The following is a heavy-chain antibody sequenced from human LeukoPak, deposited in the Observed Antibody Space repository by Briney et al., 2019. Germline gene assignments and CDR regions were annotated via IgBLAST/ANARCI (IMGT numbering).Heavy chain of an antibody. CDR2: ITSNGGST. CDR1: GFTFSSYA. Sequence: GGSLRLSCSASGFTFSSYAMNWVRQAPGKGLEYVSAITSNGGSTYYADSVKGSFTISRDNSKNTLYLQMSSLRAEDTAVYYCVKGRCSGSSCYGGDYWRQGTLVTVSS. V-gene: IGHV3-64D*06. J-gene: IGHJ4*02. D-gene: IGHD2-2*01. CDR3: VKGRCSGSSCYGGDY.